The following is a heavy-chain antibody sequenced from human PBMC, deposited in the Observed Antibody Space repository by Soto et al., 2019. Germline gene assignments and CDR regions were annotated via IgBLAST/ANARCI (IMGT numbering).Heavy chain of an antibody. J-gene: IGHJ4*02. CDR1: GGTFSSYA. D-gene: IGHD3-22*01. Sequence: QVQLVQSGAEVKKPGSSVKVSCKASGGTFSSYAISWVRQAPGQGLEWMGGIIPIFGTANYAQKLQGRVTTPADESTSTGYRELSCLRSEDTAVYYCAGGGILRTYDSSGYFGYWCQGTLATVSS. V-gene: IGHV1-69*01. CDR2: IIPIFGTA. CDR3: AGGGILRTYDSSGYFGY.